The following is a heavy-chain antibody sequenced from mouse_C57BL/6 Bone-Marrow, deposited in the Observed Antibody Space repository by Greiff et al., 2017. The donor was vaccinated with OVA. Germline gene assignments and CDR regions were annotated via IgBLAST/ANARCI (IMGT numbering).Heavy chain of an antibody. CDR1: GFTFSSYA. CDR3: ARDRVYHGSSYGYFDV. V-gene: IGHV5-4*01. J-gene: IGHJ1*03. Sequence: EVMLVESGGGLVKPGGSLKLSCAASGFTFSSYAMSWVRQTPEKRLEWVATISDGGSYTYYPDNVKGRFTISRDNAKNNLYLQMSHLKSEDTAMYYCARDRVYHGSSYGYFDVWGTGTTVTVSS. CDR2: ISDGGSYT. D-gene: IGHD1-1*01.